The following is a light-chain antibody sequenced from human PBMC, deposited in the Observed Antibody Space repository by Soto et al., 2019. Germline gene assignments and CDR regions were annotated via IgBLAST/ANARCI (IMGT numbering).Light chain of an antibody. CDR3: QHNGRS. V-gene: IGKV3-20*01. CDR2: GAS. CDR1: QSVSSSE. J-gene: IGKJ5*01. Sequence: EIVLTQSPGSLSLSPGDTATLSCRASQSVSSSELAWYQQRPGQAPRLVIHGASTRATGIPDRFSGSGSGGTDFTLTISRLEPEDFAVYYCQHNGRSFGQGTRLEIK.